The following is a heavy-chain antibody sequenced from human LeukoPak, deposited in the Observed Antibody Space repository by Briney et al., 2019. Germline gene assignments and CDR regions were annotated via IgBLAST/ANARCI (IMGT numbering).Heavy chain of an antibody. CDR1: GYTFTGYY. V-gene: IGHV1-2*02. J-gene: IGHJ4*02. CDR3: ARDPGITIFGVPPVGYFDY. Sequence: GASVKVSCKASGYTFTGYYMHWVRQAPGQGLEWMGWINPNSGGTNYAQKFQGRVTMTRDTSISTAYMELSRLRSDETAVYHCARDPGITIFGVPPVGYFDYWGQGTLVTVSS. D-gene: IGHD3-3*01. CDR2: INPNSGGT.